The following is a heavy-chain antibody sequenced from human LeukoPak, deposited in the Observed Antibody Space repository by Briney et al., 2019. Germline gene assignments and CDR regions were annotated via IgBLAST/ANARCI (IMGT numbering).Heavy chain of an antibody. V-gene: IGHV4-39*07. J-gene: IGHJ1*01. CDR1: GGSISSSSYY. Sequence: SETLSLTCTVSGGSISSSSYYWGWIRQPPGKGLEWIGSIYYSGSTYYNPSLKSRVTISVDTSKNQFSLKLSSVTAAGTAVYYCARTRDYYDSSGYYRKYFQHWGQGTLVTVSS. CDR3: ARTRDYYDSSGYYRKYFQH. CDR2: IYYSGST. D-gene: IGHD3-22*01.